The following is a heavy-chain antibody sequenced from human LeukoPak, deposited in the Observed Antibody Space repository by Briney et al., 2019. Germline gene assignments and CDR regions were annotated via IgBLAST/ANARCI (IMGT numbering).Heavy chain of an antibody. CDR1: GFTFSDYY. CDR3: AREWGSMVTLDY. CDR2: ISSSSSYT. D-gene: IGHD3-16*01. Sequence: PGGSLRLSCAASGFTFSDYYMSWIRQAPGKGLEWVSYISSSSSYTNYADSVKGRFTISRDNAKNSLYLQMNSLRAEDTAVYYCAREWGSMVTLDYWGQGTLVTVSS. V-gene: IGHV3-11*05. J-gene: IGHJ4*02.